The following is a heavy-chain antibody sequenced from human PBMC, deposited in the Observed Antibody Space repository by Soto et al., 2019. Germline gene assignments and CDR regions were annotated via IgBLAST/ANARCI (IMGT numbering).Heavy chain of an antibody. CDR1: GGSISSSSYY. V-gene: IGHV4-39*01. CDR2: IYYSGST. D-gene: IGHD3-16*01. J-gene: IGHJ4*02. Sequence: SETLSLTXPVSGGSISSSSYYWGWIRQPPGKGREWMGSIYYSGSTYYNPSLKSRVTISVDTSKNQFSLKLSSVTAADTAVYYCARSFYYDYVWGSYNYFDYWGQGTLVTVSS. CDR3: ARSFYYDYVWGSYNYFDY.